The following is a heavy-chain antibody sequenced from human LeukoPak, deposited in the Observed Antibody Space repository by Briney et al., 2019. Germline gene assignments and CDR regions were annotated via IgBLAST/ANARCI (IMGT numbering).Heavy chain of an antibody. CDR1: GGSFSGYY. CDR2: INHSGST. V-gene: IGHV4-34*01. J-gene: IGHJ6*03. Sequence: SETLSLTCAVYGGSFSGYYWSWIRQPPGKGLEWIGEINHSGSTNYNPSLKSRVTISVDTSKNQFSLKLSSVTAADTAVYYCARGSSSWYLRGYCMDVWGKGTTVTVSS. D-gene: IGHD6-13*01. CDR3: ARGSSSWYLRGYCMDV.